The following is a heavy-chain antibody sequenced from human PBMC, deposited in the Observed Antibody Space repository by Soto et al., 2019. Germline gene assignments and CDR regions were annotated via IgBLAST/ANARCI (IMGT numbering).Heavy chain of an antibody. J-gene: IGHJ4*02. D-gene: IGHD6-19*01. Sequence: EVQLVESGGGLVQPGGSLRLSCAASGFTVSSNYMSWVRQAPGKGLEWVSVIYSGASTYYADSVKGRFTISRDNSKTTPYLQMNSLRAEDTAVYYCTHSGWSFDYWGQGTLVTVSS. CDR2: IYSGAST. CDR3: THSGWSFDY. CDR1: GFTVSSNY. V-gene: IGHV3-66*01.